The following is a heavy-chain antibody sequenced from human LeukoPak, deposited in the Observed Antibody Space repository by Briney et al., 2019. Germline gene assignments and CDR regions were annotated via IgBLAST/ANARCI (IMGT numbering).Heavy chain of an antibody. D-gene: IGHD2-8*01. Sequence: SVKVSCKASGGTFSSYAISWVRQAPGQGLEWMGGIIPIFGTANYAQKFQGRVTITADESTSTAYMELSSLRSEDTAVYYCARGRVYCTNVCRLFPSLTRLDFDYWGQGTLVTVSS. CDR3: ARGRVYCTNVCRLFPSLTRLDFDY. CDR2: IIPIFGTA. CDR1: GGTFSSYA. V-gene: IGHV1-69*13. J-gene: IGHJ4*02.